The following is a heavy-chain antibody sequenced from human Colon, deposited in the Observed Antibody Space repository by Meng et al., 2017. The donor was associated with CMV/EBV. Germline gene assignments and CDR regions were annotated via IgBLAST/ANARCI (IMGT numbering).Heavy chain of an antibody. J-gene: IGHJ4*02. D-gene: IGHD2-2*01. CDR3: ARDGFAAAFFDS. CDR2: ISSSGSTI. CDR1: GFTFSSYD. V-gene: IGHV3-48*03. Sequence: GESLKISCAASGFTFSSYDMTWVRQAPGKGLEWIAYISSSGSTIFYADSVKGRFTISRDNAEKSLYLQMNSLRAEDTAVYFCARDGFAAAFFDSWGQGTLVTVSS.